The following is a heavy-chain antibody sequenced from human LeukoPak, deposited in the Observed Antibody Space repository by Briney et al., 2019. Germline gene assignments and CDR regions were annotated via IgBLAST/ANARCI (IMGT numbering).Heavy chain of an antibody. J-gene: IGHJ4*02. CDR1: GFTFSSYG. V-gene: IGHV3-23*01. CDR2: ISERGGST. CDR3: AKRGVVIRGLRVIGYHQEAYHYDF. D-gene: IGHD3-10*01. Sequence: PGRSLRLSCAASGFTFSSYGMHWVRQAPGKGLEWVSEISERGGSTTYADSVKGRFTISSDTSLNTLYLQVNNLRAEDTAVYFCAKRGVVIRGLRVIGYHQEAYHYDFWGQGVLVSVSS.